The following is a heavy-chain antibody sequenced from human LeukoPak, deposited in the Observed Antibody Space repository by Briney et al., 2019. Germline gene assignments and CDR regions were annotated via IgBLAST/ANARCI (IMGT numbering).Heavy chain of an antibody. V-gene: IGHV1-69*13. CDR1: GYTFTSYG. CDR3: ASPEGYSGYDPLDY. J-gene: IGHJ4*02. Sequence: GASVKVSCKASGYTFTSYGISWVRQAPGQGLEWMGGIIPIFGTANYAQKFQGRVTITADESTSTAYMELSSLRSEDTAVYYCASPEGYSGYDPLDYWGQGTLVTVSS. CDR2: IIPIFGTA. D-gene: IGHD5-12*01.